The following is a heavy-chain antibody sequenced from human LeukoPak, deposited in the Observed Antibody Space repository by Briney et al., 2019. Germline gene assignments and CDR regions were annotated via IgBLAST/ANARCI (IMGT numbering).Heavy chain of an antibody. V-gene: IGHV1-69*06. D-gene: IGHD6-13*01. CDR2: IIPIFGTA. Sequence: SVKVSCKATGGTFSSYAIIWVRPAPGQGLEWMGRIIPIFGTANYAQKFQGRVTITADKSTSTAYMELSSLRSEDTAVYYCARETGSSSWYAGDYWGQGTLVTVSP. J-gene: IGHJ4*02. CDR1: GGTFSSYA. CDR3: ARETGSSSWYAGDY.